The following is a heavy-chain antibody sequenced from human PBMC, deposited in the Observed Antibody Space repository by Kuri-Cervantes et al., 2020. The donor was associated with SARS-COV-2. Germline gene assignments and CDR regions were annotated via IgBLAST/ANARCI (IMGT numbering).Heavy chain of an antibody. CDR1: GGSISSYY. Sequence: SETLSLTCTASGGSISSYYWSWIRQPAGKGLEWIGRIYTSGSTNYNPSLKSRVTMSVDTSKNQFSLKLSSVTAADTAVYYCAREGLWFGGRSFDYWGQGTLVTVSS. CDR3: AREGLWFGGRSFDY. CDR2: IYTSGST. D-gene: IGHD3-10*01. J-gene: IGHJ4*02. V-gene: IGHV4-4*07.